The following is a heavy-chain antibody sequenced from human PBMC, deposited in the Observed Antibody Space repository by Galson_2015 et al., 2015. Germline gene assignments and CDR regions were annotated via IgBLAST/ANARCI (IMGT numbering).Heavy chain of an antibody. D-gene: IGHD1-26*01. CDR1: GFSFSGYE. Sequence: SLRLSCAASGFSFSGYELNWVRQAPGKGLEWVSYISSTGGTIYYADSVKGRFTISRDNAKKSLYLQMNSLRAEDTAVYYCARGHSGSYSSYFDSWGQGTLVTVSS. CDR2: ISSTGGTI. CDR3: ARGHSGSYSSYFDS. V-gene: IGHV3-48*03. J-gene: IGHJ4*02.